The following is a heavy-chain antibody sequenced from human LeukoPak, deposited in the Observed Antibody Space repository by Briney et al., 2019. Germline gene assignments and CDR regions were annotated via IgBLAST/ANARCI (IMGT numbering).Heavy chain of an antibody. CDR1: GYTFTGYY. Sequence: GASVKVSCKASGYTFTGYYMHWVRQAPGQGLEWMGWINPSSGGTNYVQKFQGRVTMTRDTSISTAYMELSRLRSDDTAVYYCARDLGELDFDYWGQGTLVTVSS. CDR3: ARDLGELDFDY. CDR2: INPSSGGT. D-gene: IGHD3-16*01. J-gene: IGHJ4*02. V-gene: IGHV1-2*02.